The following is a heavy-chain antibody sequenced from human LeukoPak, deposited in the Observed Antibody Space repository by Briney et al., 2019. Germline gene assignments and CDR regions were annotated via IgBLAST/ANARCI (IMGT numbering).Heavy chain of an antibody. CDR2: IIPILGIA. Sequence: SVKVSCKASGGTFSSYAISWVRQAPGQGLEWMGRIIPILGIANYAQKFQGRVTITADKSTSTAYMELSSLRSEDTAVYYCARDPLVGATSLPDYWGQGTLVTVSS. D-gene: IGHD1-26*01. CDR3: ARDPLVGATSLPDY. CDR1: GGTFSSYA. V-gene: IGHV1-69*04. J-gene: IGHJ4*02.